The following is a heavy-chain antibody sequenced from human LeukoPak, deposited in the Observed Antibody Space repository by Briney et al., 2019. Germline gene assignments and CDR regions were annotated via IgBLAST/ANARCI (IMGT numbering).Heavy chain of an antibody. CDR3: ARHTGQWLDAFDI. CDR1: GGSISSYY. Sequence: SETLSLTCTVSGGSISSYYWSWIRQPPGKGLEWIGYIYYSGSTNYNPSLKSRVTISVDKSKDHFSLKLSSVTAADTAVYYCARHTGQWLDAFDIWGQGTMVTVSS. CDR2: IYYSGST. D-gene: IGHD6-19*01. J-gene: IGHJ3*02. V-gene: IGHV4-59*08.